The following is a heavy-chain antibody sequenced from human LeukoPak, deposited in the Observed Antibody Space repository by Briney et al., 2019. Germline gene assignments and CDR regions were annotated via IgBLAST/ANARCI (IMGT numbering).Heavy chain of an antibody. V-gene: IGHV4-31*03. Sequence: PSETLSLTCTVSGGSISSGGYYWSWIRQHPGKGLEWIGYTYYSGSAYYNPSLKSRVTISVDTSKNQFSLKLSSVTAADTAVYYCARATFDYDILTGYYWFDPWGQGTLVTVSS. J-gene: IGHJ5*02. CDR2: TYYSGSA. CDR3: ARATFDYDILTGYYWFDP. CDR1: GGSISSGGYY. D-gene: IGHD3-9*01.